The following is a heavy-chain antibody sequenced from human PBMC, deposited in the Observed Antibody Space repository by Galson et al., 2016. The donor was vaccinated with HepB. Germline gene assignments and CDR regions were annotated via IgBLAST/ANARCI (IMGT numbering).Heavy chain of an antibody. J-gene: IGHJ4*02. CDR1: GASIGSGSYY. Sequence: SETLSLTCTVSGASIGSGSYYWSWVRQSPKGLEWIGDIYYTGTTKYKPSLKCRVTISVDTSKNQLSLRLTSVTAADTAVYYCTRMDPALISGFDNWGQGTPVSVSP. V-gene: IGHV4-61*01. CDR3: TRMDPALISGFDN. CDR2: IYYTGTT. D-gene: IGHD2-15*01.